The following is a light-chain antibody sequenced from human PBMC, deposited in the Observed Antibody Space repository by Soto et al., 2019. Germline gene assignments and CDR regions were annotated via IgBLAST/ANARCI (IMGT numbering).Light chain of an antibody. V-gene: IGLV2-11*01. CDR3: CSYAGTYTWI. Sequence: QSALTQPRSASGSPGQSVTISCTGASNNVGGYNYVSWYQHHPGKVPQLIIYDVTKRPSGVPDRFSGSKSGNTASLTISGLQVEDEADYYCCSYAGTYTWIFGGGTQLTVL. J-gene: IGLJ7*01. CDR1: SNNVGGYNY. CDR2: DVT.